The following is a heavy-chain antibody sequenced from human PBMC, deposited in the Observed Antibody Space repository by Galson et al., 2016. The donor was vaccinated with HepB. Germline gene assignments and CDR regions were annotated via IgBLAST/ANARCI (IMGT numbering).Heavy chain of an antibody. Sequence: SETLSLTCVVSSGSISSSNWWTWVRQPPGKGLEWIGEIYPGGSTIYNPSLKSRVTISVDKSKDQFSLNLTSVTAADTAVYYCASEDYWGQGTLVTVS. V-gene: IGHV4-4*02. CDR1: SGSISSSNW. CDR2: IYPGGST. J-gene: IGHJ4*02. CDR3: ASEDY.